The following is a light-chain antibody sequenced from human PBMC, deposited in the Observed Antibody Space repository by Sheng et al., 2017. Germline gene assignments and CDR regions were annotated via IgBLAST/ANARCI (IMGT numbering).Light chain of an antibody. CDR3: SSYAGNDNKV. CDR2: EVS. Sequence: QSALTQPASVSGSPGQSITISCTGTSSDVGRFDYVSWYQQHPGKAPKLMIYEVSKRPSGVPDRFSGSKSGNTASLTVSGLQAEDEADYYCSSYAGNDNKVFGTGTKVTVL. CDR1: SSDVGRFDY. V-gene: IGLV2-8*01. J-gene: IGLJ1*01.